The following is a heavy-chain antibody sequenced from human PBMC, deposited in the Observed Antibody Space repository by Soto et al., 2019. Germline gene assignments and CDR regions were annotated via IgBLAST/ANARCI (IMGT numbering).Heavy chain of an antibody. V-gene: IGHV4-61*08. J-gene: IGHJ4*02. CDR2: IHPRART. CDR1: GASVSSEAYY. CDR3: VSLPDISGWAFDY. Sequence: QVQLQESGPGLVKPSETLSLTCIVSGASVSSEAYYWTWFPLAPGKGLEWIGYIHPRARTEYNPYLQSRVTISLVKSKNQVSLRVTSVTSADTAVFFCVSLPDISGWAFDYWGKGALVTVSS. D-gene: IGHD6-25*01.